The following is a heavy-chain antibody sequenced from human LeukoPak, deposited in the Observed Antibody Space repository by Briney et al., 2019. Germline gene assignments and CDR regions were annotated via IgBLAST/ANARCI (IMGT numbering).Heavy chain of an antibody. CDR2: INSDGSST. Sequence: GGSLRLSCAASGFTFSSYWMHWVRQAPGKGLVWVSRINSDGSSTSYADSVKGRFTISRDNAKNTLYLQMNSLRAEDTAVYYCAREMVGFGELLRPGSDYWGQGTLVTVSS. D-gene: IGHD3-10*01. V-gene: IGHV3-74*01. J-gene: IGHJ4*02. CDR1: GFTFSSYW. CDR3: AREMVGFGELLRPGSDY.